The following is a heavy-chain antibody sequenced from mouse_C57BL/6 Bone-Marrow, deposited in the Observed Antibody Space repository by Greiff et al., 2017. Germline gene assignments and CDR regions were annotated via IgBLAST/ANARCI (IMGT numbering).Heavy chain of an antibody. CDR1: GFSFTSYA. D-gene: IGHD1-1*01. CDR3: ARNWIYYYGSGYFDV. Sequence: QVQLQQSGPGLVAPSQSLSITCTVSGFSFTSYAISWVRQPPGKGLEWLGVIWTGGGTNYNSALKSTLSISKDNSKSQVFLKMNSLQTDDTARYYCARNWIYYYGSGYFDVWGTGTTVTVSS. V-gene: IGHV2-9-1*01. J-gene: IGHJ1*03. CDR2: IWTGGGT.